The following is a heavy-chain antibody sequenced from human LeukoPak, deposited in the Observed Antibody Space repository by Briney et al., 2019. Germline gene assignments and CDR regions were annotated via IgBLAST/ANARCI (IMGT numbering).Heavy chain of an antibody. J-gene: IGHJ3*02. CDR3: ARDDGIAELKAFDI. CDR2: IITILGIA. Sequence: ASVTVSCKASGGTFSSYAISWVRQAPGQGLEWMGRIITILGIANYAQKFQGRVTITADKSKSTAYMELSSLRSEDTAVYYCARDDGIAELKAFDIWGQGTMVTVSS. V-gene: IGHV1-69*04. CDR1: GGTFSSYA. D-gene: IGHD6-13*01.